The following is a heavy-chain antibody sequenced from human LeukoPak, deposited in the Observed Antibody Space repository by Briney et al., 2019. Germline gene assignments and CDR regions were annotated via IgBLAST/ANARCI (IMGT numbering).Heavy chain of an antibody. J-gene: IGHJ4*02. CDR2: IKQDGSER. V-gene: IGHV3-7*01. Sequence: GGSLRLSCEASGFSMSVYWMSWVRQAPGKGLEWVGNIKQDGSERNYVGSVKGRFTISRDNAKKSLYLQMNSLRAEDTAVYYCARDVEGGATPLYYFDYWGQGTLVTVSS. D-gene: IGHD1-26*01. CDR1: GFSMSVYW. CDR3: ARDVEGGATPLYYFDY.